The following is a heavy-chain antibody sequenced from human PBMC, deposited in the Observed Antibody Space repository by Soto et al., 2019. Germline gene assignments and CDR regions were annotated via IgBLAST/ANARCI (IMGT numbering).Heavy chain of an antibody. CDR3: AKDSCSSTSCYAFTSAYYYYGMDV. CDR2: ISGSGGST. CDR1: GFTFSSYA. J-gene: IGHJ6*02. V-gene: IGHV3-23*01. Sequence: GGSLRLSCAASGFTFSSYAMSWVRQAPGKGLEWVSAISGSGGSTYYADSVKGRFTISRDNSKNTLYLQMNSLRAEDTAVYYCAKDSCSSTSCYAFTSAYYYYGMDVWCQGTTVTVSS. D-gene: IGHD2-2*01.